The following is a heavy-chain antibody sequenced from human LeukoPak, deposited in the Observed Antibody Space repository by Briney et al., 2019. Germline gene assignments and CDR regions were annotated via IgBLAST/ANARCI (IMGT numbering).Heavy chain of an antibody. J-gene: IGHJ4*02. D-gene: IGHD3-22*01. CDR1: GSTFDDYA. CDR3: AKDIGSSGYYYPDY. CDR2: INWNSGSI. V-gene: IGHV3-9*01. Sequence: PGRSLRLSCAASGSTFDDYAMHWVRQAPGKGLEWVSGINWNSGSIGYADSVKGRFTISRDNAKNSLYLQMNSLRAEDTALYYCAKDIGSSGYYYPDYWGQGTLVTVSS.